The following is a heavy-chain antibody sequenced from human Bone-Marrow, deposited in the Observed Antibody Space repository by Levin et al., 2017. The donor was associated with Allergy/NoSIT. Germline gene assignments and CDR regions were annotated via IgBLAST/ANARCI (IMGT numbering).Heavy chain of an antibody. V-gene: IGHV4-34*01. Sequence: SQTLSLTCAVYGGSFSGYYWSWIRQPPGKGLEWIGEINHSGSTNYNPSLKSRVTISVDTSKNQFSLKLSSVTAADTAVYYCARGSRPWGSSYLYYFDYWGQGTLVTVSS. CDR1: GGSFSGYY. D-gene: IGHD3-16*01. J-gene: IGHJ4*02. CDR3: ARGSRPWGSSYLYYFDY. CDR2: INHSGST.